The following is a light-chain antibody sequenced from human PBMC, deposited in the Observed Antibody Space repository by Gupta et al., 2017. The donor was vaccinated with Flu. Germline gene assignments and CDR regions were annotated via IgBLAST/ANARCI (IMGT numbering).Light chain of an antibody. J-gene: IGKJ2*01. CDR1: QGIMIF. Sequence: TQMNQSPSSLPAPGGDRVTFTCRASQGIMIFLNWSQQKPGQAPKLLVHDASNLQIGGPPRFSGIGSGTDFNLTITGLLPEDVATYFCLQYDLFPYTFGLGTKLQI. CDR2: DAS. CDR3: LQYDLFPYT. V-gene: IGKV1-33*01.